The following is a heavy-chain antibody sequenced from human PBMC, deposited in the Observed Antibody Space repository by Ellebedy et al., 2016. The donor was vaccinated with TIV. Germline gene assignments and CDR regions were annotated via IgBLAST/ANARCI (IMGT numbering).Heavy chain of an antibody. CDR3: ARVWGADEGLDI. CDR1: GFTLSSYW. J-gene: IGHJ3*02. Sequence: GGSLRLSXEASGFTLSSYWMTWVRQAPGEGLEWVANIMQYGSQKNYLGSVKGRFTISRDNPKNSLYLQMNSLRAEDTAVYYCARVWGADEGLDIWGQGTMVTVSS. CDR2: IMQYGSQK. V-gene: IGHV3-7*01. D-gene: IGHD3-16*01.